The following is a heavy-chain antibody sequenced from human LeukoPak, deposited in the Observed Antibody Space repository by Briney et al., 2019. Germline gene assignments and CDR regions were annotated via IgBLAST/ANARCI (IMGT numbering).Heavy chain of an antibody. V-gene: IGHV3-9*03. CDR1: GFTFDDYA. CDR2: ISWNSGSI. CDR3: AKDSLRYYDSSGSTYYFDY. J-gene: IGHJ4*02. D-gene: IGHD3-22*01. Sequence: GRSLRLSCAASGFTFDDYAMHWVRQASGKGLEWVSGISWNSGSIGYADSVKGRFTISRDNAKNSLYLQMNSLRAEDMALYYCAKDSLRYYDSSGSTYYFDYWGQGTLVTVSS.